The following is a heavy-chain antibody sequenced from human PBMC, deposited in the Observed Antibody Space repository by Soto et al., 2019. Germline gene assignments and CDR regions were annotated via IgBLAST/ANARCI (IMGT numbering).Heavy chain of an antibody. V-gene: IGHV1-18*01. CDR1: GYTLTTYG. CDR2: ISAYNDHT. CDR3: ARDLGGWPDY. J-gene: IGHJ4*02. Sequence: ASVKVSCKAAGYTLTTYGVSWVRQAPGQGLEWVGWISAYNDHTNYAQKFQGRVTMTTDTSTSTAYMELSSLRSEDTAVYYCARDLGGWPDYWGQGTLVTVAS. D-gene: IGHD2-15*01.